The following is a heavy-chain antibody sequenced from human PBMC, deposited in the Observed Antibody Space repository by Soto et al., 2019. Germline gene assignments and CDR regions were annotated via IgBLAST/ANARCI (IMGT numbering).Heavy chain of an antibody. D-gene: IGHD3-3*01. CDR3: ARVLRFLEWSWETYGMDV. Sequence: ASVKVSCKASGGTFSSHAISCVRQAPGQGLEWMGGIIPIFGTANYAQKFQGRVTITADESTSTAYMELSSLRSEDTAVYYCARVLRFLEWSWETYGMDVWGQGTTVTVSS. CDR1: GGTFSSHA. CDR2: IIPIFGTA. J-gene: IGHJ6*02. V-gene: IGHV1-69*13.